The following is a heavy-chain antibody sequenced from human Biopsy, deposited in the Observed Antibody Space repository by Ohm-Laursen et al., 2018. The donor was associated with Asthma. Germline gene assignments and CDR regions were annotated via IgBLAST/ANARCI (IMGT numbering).Heavy chain of an antibody. CDR1: GGSIISSSW. CDR2: IYHSGPT. D-gene: IGHD6-19*01. V-gene: IGHV4-4*02. CDR3: AKIYDRLVLYGMDV. J-gene: IGHJ6*02. Sequence: SDTLSLTCTVSGGSIISSSWWSWVRQTPGKGLGWIGEIYHSGPTNYNPSLKSRVTISVDKSKNQFSLKLTSVTAADTAVYYCAKIYDRLVLYGMDVWGQGTTVTVSS.